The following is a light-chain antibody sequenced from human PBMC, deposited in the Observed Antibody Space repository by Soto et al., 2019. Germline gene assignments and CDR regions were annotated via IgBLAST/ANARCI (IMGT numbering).Light chain of an antibody. CDR2: GAS. J-gene: IGKJ1*01. Sequence: EIVMTQSPATLSVSPGGRATLSCRASQSISDTLAWYQQKPGQAPRLLIHGASTRATGFPARFSGSGSGTDFTLTISSLQSEDFAVYYCQQYGKLPRTFGQGTKVEIK. V-gene: IGKV3-15*01. CDR1: QSISDT. CDR3: QQYGKLPRT.